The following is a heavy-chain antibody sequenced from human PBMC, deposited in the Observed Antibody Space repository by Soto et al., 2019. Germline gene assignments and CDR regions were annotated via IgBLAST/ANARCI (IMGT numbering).Heavy chain of an antibody. D-gene: IGHD4-17*01. CDR2: INPNNGGT. V-gene: IGHV1-2*02. Sequence: ASVKVSCKASGYTFTGYYMHWVRQAPGQGLEWMGWINPNNGGTNYAQKFQGRVTMTRDTSTSTAYMELSSLRSDDTAVYYCARVGSYGDYVSAFDIWGQGTMVTVSS. CDR1: GYTFTGYY. CDR3: ARVGSYGDYVSAFDI. J-gene: IGHJ3*02.